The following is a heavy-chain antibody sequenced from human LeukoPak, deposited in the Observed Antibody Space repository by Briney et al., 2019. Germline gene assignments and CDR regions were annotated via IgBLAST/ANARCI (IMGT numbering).Heavy chain of an antibody. CDR1: GLIASHSVNNA. J-gene: IGHJ6*02. D-gene: IGHD1-1*01. Sequence: HSGGSLRLSCAASGLIASHSVNNAMSWVRHAPGKGLEWVSGITTSGSTYYADSVKGRFTISRENSNNTLYLHMDSLRAEDTAVYYCAKAPVWNYYYGLDVWGQGTTVTVSS. CDR3: AKAPVWNYYYGLDV. V-gene: IGHV3-23*01. CDR2: ITTSGST.